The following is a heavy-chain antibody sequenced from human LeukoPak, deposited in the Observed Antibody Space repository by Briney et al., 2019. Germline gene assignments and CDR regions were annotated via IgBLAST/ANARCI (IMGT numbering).Heavy chain of an antibody. J-gene: IGHJ5*02. CDR2: IYYSGST. CDR3: ARRIVVVPAAIHSVAWFDP. CDR1: GGSISSRIYY. V-gene: IGHV4-39*07. Sequence: PSETLSLTCTVSGGSISSRIYYWGWIRQPPGKGLEWIGSIYYSGSTYYNPSLKSRVTISVDTSKNQFSLKLSSVTAADTAVYYCARRIVVVPAAIHSVAWFDPWGQGTLVTVSS. D-gene: IGHD2-2*02.